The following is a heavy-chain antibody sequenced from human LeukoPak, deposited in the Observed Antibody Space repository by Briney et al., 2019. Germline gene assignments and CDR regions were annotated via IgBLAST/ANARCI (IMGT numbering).Heavy chain of an antibody. CDR2: IKQDGSEK. D-gene: IGHD6-13*01. CDR1: GFTFSSYW. V-gene: IGHV3-7*01. J-gene: IGHJ3*02. Sequence: GGSLRLSCAASGFTFSSYWMSWVRQAPGKGLEWVANIKQDGSEKYYVDSVKGRFTISRDNVKNSLYLQMNSLRAEDTAVYYCAREGVSAAAYTYAFDIWGQGTMVTVSS. CDR3: AREGVSAAAYTYAFDI.